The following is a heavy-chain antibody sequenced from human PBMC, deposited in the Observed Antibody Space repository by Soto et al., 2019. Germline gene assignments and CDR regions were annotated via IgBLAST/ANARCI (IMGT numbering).Heavy chain of an antibody. V-gene: IGHV1-8*01. CDR2: VNPNSGNT. D-gene: IGHD3-3*01. Sequence: ASVKVSCKASGYTFTSYDINWVRQATGQGLEWMGWVNPNSGNTGYAQKFQGRVTMTRNTSISTAYMELSSLRSEDTAVYYCARLWSGYVGFYYYYMDVWGKGTTVTVSS. CDR1: GYTFTSYD. J-gene: IGHJ6*03. CDR3: ARLWSGYVGFYYYYMDV.